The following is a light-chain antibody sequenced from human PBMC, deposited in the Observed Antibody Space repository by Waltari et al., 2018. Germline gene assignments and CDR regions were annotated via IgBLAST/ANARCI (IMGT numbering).Light chain of an antibody. V-gene: IGKV4-1*01. CDR2: GAS. Sequence: DIVMTQSPDSLAVSLGERATINCKSSQSVLYSSNNKNPLSWYQQKPGQPPKLLIYGASTRESGVPDRFSGSASGTDFTLTISSLQAEDVAVYYCHQYYNTPFTFGPGTKVDIK. CDR3: HQYYNTPFT. J-gene: IGKJ3*01. CDR1: QSVLYSSNNKNP.